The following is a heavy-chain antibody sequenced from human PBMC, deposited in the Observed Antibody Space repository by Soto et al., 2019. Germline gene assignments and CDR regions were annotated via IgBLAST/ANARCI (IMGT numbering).Heavy chain of an antibody. J-gene: IGHJ4*02. D-gene: IGHD3-10*01. CDR2: ISSSGAI. V-gene: IGHV3-48*03. CDR3: ATSLTSYGPGWGRTCDS. Sequence: EVQLVESGGGLAQPGGSLRLSCAASGFSFNTYNMNWVRQAPGEGPEWISYISSSGAINYAGSVRGRFTVSRDNAKKTRYLQLNSLRVDDTAVYYCATSLTSYGPGWGRTCDSWGQGTLVTVSS. CDR1: GFSFNTYN.